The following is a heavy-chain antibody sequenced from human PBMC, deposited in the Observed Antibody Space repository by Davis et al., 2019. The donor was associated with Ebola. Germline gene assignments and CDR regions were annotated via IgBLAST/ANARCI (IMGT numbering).Heavy chain of an antibody. CDR2: ISAYNGNT. V-gene: IGHV1-18*01. D-gene: IGHD3-10*01. CDR1: GYTFTSYG. CDR3: ARGITMVRSDVWFDY. Sequence: ASVKVSCKASGYTFTSYGISWVRQAPGQGLEWMGWISAYNGNTNYAKKLQGRVTMTTDTSTSTAYMELRSLRSDDTAVYYCARGITMVRSDVWFDYWGQGTLVTVSS. J-gene: IGHJ4*02.